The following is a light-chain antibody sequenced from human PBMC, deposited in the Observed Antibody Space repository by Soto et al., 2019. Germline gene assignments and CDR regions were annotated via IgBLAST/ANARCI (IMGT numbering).Light chain of an antibody. CDR2: AES. J-gene: IGKJ1*01. CDR1: QGIRND. Sequence: AIQMTQSPSSLSASVGDRVTITCRASQGIRNDLGWYQQKPWKAPKLLIYAESSLQSGVPSRFSGSGSGTDFTLTISSLQPEDFATYYCLQDYNYPRTFGQGTKVEIK. CDR3: LQDYNYPRT. V-gene: IGKV1-6*01.